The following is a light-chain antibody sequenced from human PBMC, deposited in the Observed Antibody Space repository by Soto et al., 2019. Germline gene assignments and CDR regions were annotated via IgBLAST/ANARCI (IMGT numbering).Light chain of an antibody. Sequence: PSTQRVLGEERATRCSTSSQSVSTSYLAWYQQKPGQAPRLPIYGASSRATGIPDRFSGSGSGTDFTLTSSRLEPEDFAVYYCQQYGSLPWTFGQGTKVDIK. V-gene: IGKV3-20*01. CDR2: GAS. CDR1: QSVSTSY. CDR3: QQYGSLPWT. J-gene: IGKJ1*01.